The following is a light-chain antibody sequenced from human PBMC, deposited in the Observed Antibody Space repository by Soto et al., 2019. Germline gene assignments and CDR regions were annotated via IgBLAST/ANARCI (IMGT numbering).Light chain of an antibody. CDR1: QSISNW. J-gene: IGKJ1*01. CDR3: QQYNSLWT. Sequence: DIQMTQSPSTLSASVGDRVTVTGRASQSISNWLAWYQQKPGKAPKLLMYGASSLESGVPSRFSGSGSGTEFTLTISSLQPEDFASYYCQQYNSLWTFGQGTKVDI. V-gene: IGKV1-5*01. CDR2: GAS.